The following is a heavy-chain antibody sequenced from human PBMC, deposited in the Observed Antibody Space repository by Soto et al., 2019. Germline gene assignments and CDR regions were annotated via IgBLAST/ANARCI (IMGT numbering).Heavy chain of an antibody. D-gene: IGHD2-2*02. CDR1: GGTFSSYD. CDR2: VNPKSGNT. V-gene: IGHV1-8*02. J-gene: IGHJ5*02. CDR3: TRPYCDTASCFTDWFDP. Sequence: ASVKVSCKASGGTFSSYDITWVRQAAGQGLEWMGWVNPKSGNTDYAQKFRGRVTMTTNSSISTAYLQLSALTSEDTAVYYCTRPYCDTASCFTDWFDPWGQGTLVTVSS.